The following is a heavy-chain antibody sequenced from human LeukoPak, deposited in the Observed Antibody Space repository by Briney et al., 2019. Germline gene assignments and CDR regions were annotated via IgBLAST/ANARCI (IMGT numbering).Heavy chain of an antibody. CDR3: AKSMTPVPDRIAVAGQALDY. D-gene: IGHD6-19*01. V-gene: IGHV3-23*01. CDR1: GFTFSSYA. Sequence: PGGSLRLSCAASGFTFSSYAMSWVRQAPGKGLEWVSAISGSGGSTYYADSVKGRFTISRDNSKNPLYLQMNSLRAEDTAVYYCAKSMTPVPDRIAVAGQALDYWGQGTLVTVSS. J-gene: IGHJ4*02. CDR2: ISGSGGST.